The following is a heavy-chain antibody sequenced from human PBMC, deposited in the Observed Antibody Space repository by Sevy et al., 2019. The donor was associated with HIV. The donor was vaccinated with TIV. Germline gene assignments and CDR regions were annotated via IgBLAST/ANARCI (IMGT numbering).Heavy chain of an antibody. J-gene: IGHJ6*02. V-gene: IGHV3-11*06. CDR1: GFTFGDYY. D-gene: IGHD2-15*01. CDR3: AREGYCSGGSCFYGMDV. CDR2: ISSSSSHT. Sequence: GGSLRLSCAASGFTFGDYYMSWIRQAPGKGLEWVSYISSSSSHTNYADSVKGRFTISRDNAKNSLYLQMNSLRAEDTAVYYCAREGYCSGGSCFYGMDVWGQGTTVTVSS.